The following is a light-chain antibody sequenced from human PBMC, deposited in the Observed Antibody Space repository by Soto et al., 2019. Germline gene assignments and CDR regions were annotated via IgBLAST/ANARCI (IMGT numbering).Light chain of an antibody. CDR2: EVN. CDR1: SSDIGGYNS. Sequence: QSALTQPPSASGSPGQSVTISCTGTSSDIGGYNSVSWYQQHPGKAPKLMIYEVNKRPLGVPERFSGSKSGNTASLTVSGLQADDEADYYCSSSAGTYSFVLFGGGTKLTVL. J-gene: IGLJ3*02. V-gene: IGLV2-8*01. CDR3: SSSAGTYSFVL.